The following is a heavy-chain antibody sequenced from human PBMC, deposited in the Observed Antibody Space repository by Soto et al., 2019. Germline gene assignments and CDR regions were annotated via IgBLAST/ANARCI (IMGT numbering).Heavy chain of an antibody. J-gene: IGHJ4*02. CDR3: AKPVVYYDSSGYYYGYYYFDY. V-gene: IGHV3-23*01. CDR2: ISGSGGST. CDR1: GFTFSSYA. Sequence: GGSPRLSCAASGFTFSSYAMSWVRQAPGKGLEWVSAISGSGGSTYYADSVKGRFTISRDNSKNTLYLQMNSLRAEDTAVYYCAKPVVYYDSSGYYYGYYYFDYWGQGTLVTVSS. D-gene: IGHD3-22*01.